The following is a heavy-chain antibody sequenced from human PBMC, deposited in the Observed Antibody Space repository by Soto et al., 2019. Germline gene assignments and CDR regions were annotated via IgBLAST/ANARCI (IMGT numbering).Heavy chain of an antibody. Sequence: GGSLRLSCAASGFTFSSYAMHWVRQAPGKGLEWVAVISYDGSNKYYADSVKGRFTISRDNSKNTLYLQMNSLRAEDTAVYYCARDLRQWPQDYWGQGTLVTVSS. CDR1: GFTFSSYA. V-gene: IGHV3-30-3*01. CDR2: ISYDGSNK. D-gene: IGHD6-19*01. CDR3: ARDLRQWPQDY. J-gene: IGHJ4*02.